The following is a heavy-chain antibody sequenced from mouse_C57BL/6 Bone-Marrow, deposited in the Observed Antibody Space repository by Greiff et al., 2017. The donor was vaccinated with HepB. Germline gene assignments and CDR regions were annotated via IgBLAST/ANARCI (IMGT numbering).Heavy chain of an antibody. J-gene: IGHJ3*01. CDR2: ILPGSGST. CDR1: GYTFTGYW. V-gene: IGHV1-9*01. D-gene: IGHD1-1*01. Sequence: VQLQESGAELMKPGASVKLSCKASGYTFTGYWIEWVKQRPGRGLEWIGEILPGSGSTNYNEKFKGKATFTVDKSSNTAYMQLSSLTTEDSAIYYCASNKDYCWFDYWGKGTLVTVS. CDR3: ASNKDYCWFDY.